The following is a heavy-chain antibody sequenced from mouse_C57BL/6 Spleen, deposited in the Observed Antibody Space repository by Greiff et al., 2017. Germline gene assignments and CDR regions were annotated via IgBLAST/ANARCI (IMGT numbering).Heavy chain of an antibody. CDR2: ISYDGSN. CDR3: AREEKIYDGYYWFAY. Sequence: VEESGPGLVKPSQSLSLTCSVTGYSITSGYYWNWIRQFPGNKLEWMGYISYDGSNNYNPSLKNRISITRDTSKNQFFLKLNSVTTEDTATYYCAREEKIYDGYYWFAYWGQGTLVTVSA. V-gene: IGHV3-6*01. D-gene: IGHD2-3*01. CDR1: GYSITSGYY. J-gene: IGHJ3*01.